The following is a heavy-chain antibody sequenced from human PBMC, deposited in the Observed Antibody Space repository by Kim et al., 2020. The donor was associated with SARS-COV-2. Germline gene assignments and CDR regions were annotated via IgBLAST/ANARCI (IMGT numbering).Heavy chain of an antibody. J-gene: IGHJ4*02. CDR3: ARGSRIDY. CDR2: GST. Sequence: GSTSYEQQFQGRVTMSRDTSTSTFYMELSSLRSEDTAVYYCARGSRIDYWGQGTLVTVSS. V-gene: IGHV1-46*01.